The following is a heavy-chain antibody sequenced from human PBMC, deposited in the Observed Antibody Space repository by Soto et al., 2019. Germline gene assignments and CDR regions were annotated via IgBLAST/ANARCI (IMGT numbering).Heavy chain of an antibody. Sequence: EVQLLESGGGLVQPGGSLRLSCAASGFTFSSYAMSWVRQAPGKGLEWVSAISGSGGSTYYADSVKGRFTISRDNSKNTLDLQMNSLRAEDTAVYYCAKALVVFWYLDYWGQGTLVTVSS. J-gene: IGHJ4*02. CDR3: AKALVVFWYLDY. V-gene: IGHV3-23*01. CDR2: ISGSGGST. D-gene: IGHD3-16*02. CDR1: GFTFSSYA.